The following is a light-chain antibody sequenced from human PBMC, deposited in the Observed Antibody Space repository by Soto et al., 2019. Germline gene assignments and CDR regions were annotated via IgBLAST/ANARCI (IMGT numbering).Light chain of an antibody. Sequence: QSALTQPASVSGSPGQSITISCTGTSSDIGGYNFVSWYQQHPGKAPKLMIYDVTSRPSGVSDRFSGSKSGNTASLTISGLEAEDEADYYCSSHSRTTAVVFGGGTKLTVL. V-gene: IGLV2-14*01. CDR3: SSHSRTTAVV. CDR1: SSDIGGYNF. CDR2: DVT. J-gene: IGLJ2*01.